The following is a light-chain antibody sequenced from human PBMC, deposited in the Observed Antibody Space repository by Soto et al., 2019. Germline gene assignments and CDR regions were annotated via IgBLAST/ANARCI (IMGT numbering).Light chain of an antibody. J-gene: IGLJ3*02. CDR2: VSR. CDR3: QSYDSSLRLAV. CDR1: SSNIGAGYD. V-gene: IGLV1-40*01. Sequence: QSMLTQPPSVSGAPGQRVTISCSGSSSNIGAGYDVHWYQQLPGTAPRLLIYVSRNRPSGVPDRFSGSKSGTSASLAITGLQTDDEADYYCQSYDSSLRLAVFGGGTKLTVL.